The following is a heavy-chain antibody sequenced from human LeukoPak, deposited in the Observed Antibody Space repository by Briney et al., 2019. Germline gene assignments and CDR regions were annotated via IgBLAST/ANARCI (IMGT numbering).Heavy chain of an antibody. CDR2: IKSKTDGGTT. D-gene: IGHD2-21*02. CDR1: GFIFTNYF. V-gene: IGHV3-15*07. CDR3: TTDFGHPVTNL. Sequence: GGSLRLSCAASGFIFTNYFMNWVRQAPGKGLEWVGRIKSKTDGGTTDYAAPVKGRFTISRDDSKNTLYLQMNSLKTEDTAVYYCTTDFGHPVTNLWGQGTLVTVSS. J-gene: IGHJ4*02.